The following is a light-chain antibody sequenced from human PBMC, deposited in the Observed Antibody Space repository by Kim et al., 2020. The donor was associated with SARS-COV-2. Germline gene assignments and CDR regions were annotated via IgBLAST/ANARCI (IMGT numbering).Light chain of an antibody. V-gene: IGKV3-11*01. CDR1: QSVRSY. CDR2: DVS. CDR3: QQRSNWPRT. J-gene: IGKJ1*01. Sequence: LSPWEIAPLPCRAIQSVRSYLAWYQQKPGQAPRLLIYDVSNRATGIPARFSGSGSGTDFTLTISSLEPEDFAVYYCQQRSNWPRTFGQGTKVDIK.